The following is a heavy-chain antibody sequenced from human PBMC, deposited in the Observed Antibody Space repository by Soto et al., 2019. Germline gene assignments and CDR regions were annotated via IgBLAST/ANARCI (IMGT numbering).Heavy chain of an antibody. CDR1: GISFSDNA. CDR3: AQKDRLYGVAVAFDS. Sequence: VKLLESGGDLVKPGGSLRLSCAASGISFSDNAMSWVRQAPGKGLEWISAISGDGVSKLYADSVRGRFTISRDNAANTLYLQMSSLRTEDTALYYCAQKDRLYGVAVAFDSWGQGTLVTVSS. J-gene: IGHJ4*02. D-gene: IGHD6-19*01. V-gene: IGHV3-23*01. CDR2: ISGDGVSK.